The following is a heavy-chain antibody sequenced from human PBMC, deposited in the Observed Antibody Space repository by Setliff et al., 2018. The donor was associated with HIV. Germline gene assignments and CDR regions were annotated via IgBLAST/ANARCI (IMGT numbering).Heavy chain of an antibody. D-gene: IGHD5-12*01. CDR2: IRAYNGNT. V-gene: IGHV1-18*04. CDR1: GYIFTNYF. Sequence: ASVKVSCKASGYIFTNYFVHWVRQAPGQGLEWMGWIRAYNGNTNYAQKLQGRVTVTMDTSTSTAYMELRSLKSDDTAVYYCARGKTWLRFLDYWGQGTLVTVSS. J-gene: IGHJ4*02. CDR3: ARGKTWLRFLDY.